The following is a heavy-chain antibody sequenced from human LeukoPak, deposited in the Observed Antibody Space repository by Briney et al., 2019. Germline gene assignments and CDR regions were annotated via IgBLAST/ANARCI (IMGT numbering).Heavy chain of an antibody. CDR3: ARHQYANNWFDP. D-gene: IGHD2-8*01. J-gene: IGHJ5*02. CDR2: IYYSGST. CDR1: GDSISSSSYY. V-gene: IGHV4-39*01. Sequence: KPSETLSLTCTVSGDSISSSSYYWGWIRQPPGKGLKWIGSIYYSGSTYYNPSLKSRVTLPVDTSRNQFSLKLTSVTAADTAVYYCARHQYANNWFDPWGQGTLVTVSS.